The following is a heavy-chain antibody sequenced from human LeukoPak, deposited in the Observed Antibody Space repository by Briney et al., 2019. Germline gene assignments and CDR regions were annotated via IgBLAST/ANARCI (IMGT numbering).Heavy chain of an antibody. CDR1: GFTFSSYA. Sequence: AGGSLRLSCAASGFTFSSYAMHWVRQAPGKGLEWVAVISYDGSNKYYADSVKGRFTISRDNSKNTLYLQMNSLRAEDTAVYYCARVSRRWLQLGDFDYWGQGTLVTVSS. V-gene: IGHV3-30-3*01. J-gene: IGHJ4*02. CDR2: ISYDGSNK. D-gene: IGHD5-24*01. CDR3: ARVSRRWLQLGDFDY.